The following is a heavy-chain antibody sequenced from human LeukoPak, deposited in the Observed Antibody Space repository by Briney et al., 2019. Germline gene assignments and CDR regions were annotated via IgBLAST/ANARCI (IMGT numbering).Heavy chain of an antibody. Sequence: GGSLRLSCAASGFPFSAYSTNWVRQAPGKGLEWISYIGISSGNTKYADSVKGRFTISGDNAKNSLYLQMNSPRVEDTAVYYCARDHNYAFDNWGQGTLVTVSS. CDR1: GFPFSAYS. J-gene: IGHJ4*02. V-gene: IGHV3-11*06. CDR3: ARDHNYAFDN. D-gene: IGHD1-1*01. CDR2: IGISSGNT.